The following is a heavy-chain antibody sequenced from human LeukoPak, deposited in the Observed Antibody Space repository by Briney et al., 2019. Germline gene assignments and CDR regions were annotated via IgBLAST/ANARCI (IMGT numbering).Heavy chain of an antibody. J-gene: IGHJ4*02. V-gene: IGHV1-2*02. CDR2: INPNSGGT. D-gene: IGHD3-10*01. CDR1: GYTFTGYY. Sequence: GASVKVSCKASGYTFTGYYMHWVRQAPGQGLEWMGWINPNSGGTNYAQKFQGRVTMTRDTSISTAYMELSRLRSDDTAVYYCARADPIGITMVQGVIDYWGQGTLVTVSS. CDR3: ARADPIGITMVQGVIDY.